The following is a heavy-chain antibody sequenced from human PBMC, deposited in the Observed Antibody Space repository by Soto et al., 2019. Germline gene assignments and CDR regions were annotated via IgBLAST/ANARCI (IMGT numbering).Heavy chain of an antibody. V-gene: IGHV3-48*01. Sequence: GGSLRLSCAASGFTFSSYSMNWVRQAPGKGLEWVSYISSSSSTIYYADSVKGRFTISRDNAKNSLYLQMNSLRAEDTAVYYCARAADLYGEPHHFDYWGQGTLVTVSS. J-gene: IGHJ4*02. CDR2: ISSSSSTI. CDR3: ARAADLYGEPHHFDY. D-gene: IGHD4-17*01. CDR1: GFTFSSYS.